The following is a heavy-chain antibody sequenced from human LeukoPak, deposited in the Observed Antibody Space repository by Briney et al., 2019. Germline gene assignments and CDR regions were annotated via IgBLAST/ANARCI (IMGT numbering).Heavy chain of an antibody. D-gene: IGHD1-20*01. J-gene: IGHJ6*03. CDR2: INWNGGST. CDR3: ARVAYNWNRHIYYYYMDV. CDR1: GFTFDDYG. V-gene: IGHV3-20*04. Sequence: GGSLRLSCAASGFTFDDYGMSWVRQAPGKGLEWVSGINWNGGSTGYADSVKGRFTISRDNAKNSLYLQMNSLRAEDTALYYCARVAYNWNRHIYYYYMDVWGKGTTVTVSS.